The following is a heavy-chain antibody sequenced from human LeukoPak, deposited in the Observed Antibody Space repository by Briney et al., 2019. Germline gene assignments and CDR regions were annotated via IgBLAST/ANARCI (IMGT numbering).Heavy chain of an antibody. CDR2: ISAYNGNT. J-gene: IGHJ4*02. Sequence: ASVKVSCKASGYTFTSYGISWVRQAPGQGLEWMGWISAYNGNTNYAQKLQGRVTMTTDTSTSTAYMELRSLRSDDTAVYYCARSALYMVRGVSAYWGQGTLVTVSS. CDR3: ARSALYMVRGVSAY. CDR1: GYTFTSYG. V-gene: IGHV1-18*01. D-gene: IGHD3-10*01.